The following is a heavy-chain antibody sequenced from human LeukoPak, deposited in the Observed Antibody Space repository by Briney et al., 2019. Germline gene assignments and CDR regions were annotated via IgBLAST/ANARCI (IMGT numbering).Heavy chain of an antibody. V-gene: IGHV3-9*01. CDR2: ISWNSGSI. J-gene: IGHJ4*02. D-gene: IGHD2-2*01. CDR1: GFTFSSYA. Sequence: GGSLRLSCAASGFTFSSYAMSWVRQAPGKGLEWVSGISWNSGSIGYADSVKGRFTISRDNAKNSLDLQMNSLRAEDTALYYCAKDRIDIVVVPAASSFDYWGQGTLVTVSS. CDR3: AKDRIDIVVVPAASSFDY.